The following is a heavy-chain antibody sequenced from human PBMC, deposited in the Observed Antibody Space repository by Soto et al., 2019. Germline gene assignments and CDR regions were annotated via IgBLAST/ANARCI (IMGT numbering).Heavy chain of an antibody. CDR1: GGTFSSYA. J-gene: IGHJ4*02. CDR3: ARGAAAADYYFDY. V-gene: IGHV1-69*13. Sequence: ASVKVSCKASGGTFSSYAISWVRQAPGQGLEWMGGIIPIFGTANYAQKFQGRVTITADESTGTAYMELSSLRSEDTAVYYCARGAAAADYYFDYWGQGTLVTVSS. D-gene: IGHD6-13*01. CDR2: IIPIFGTA.